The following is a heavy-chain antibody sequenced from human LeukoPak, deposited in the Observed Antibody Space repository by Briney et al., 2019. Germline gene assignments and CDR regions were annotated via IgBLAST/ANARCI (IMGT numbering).Heavy chain of an antibody. V-gene: IGHV3-30*18. Sequence: PGTSLRLSCAASGFTFSSFGMHWVRHAPGKGLEWVAVISYDGSNKYYADSVKGRFTISRDNSKNTLYLQMNSLRAEDTAVYYCAKRGYYYDSSGYYSRTYFDYWGQGTLVIVSS. D-gene: IGHD3-22*01. CDR2: ISYDGSNK. J-gene: IGHJ4*02. CDR1: GFTFSSFG. CDR3: AKRGYYYDSSGYYSRTYFDY.